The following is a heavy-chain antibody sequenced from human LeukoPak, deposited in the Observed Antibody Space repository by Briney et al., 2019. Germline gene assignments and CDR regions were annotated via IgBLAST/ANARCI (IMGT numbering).Heavy chain of an antibody. J-gene: IGHJ6*03. V-gene: IGHV4-39*01. Sequence: SETLSLTCTVSGGSINNNNYYWGWIRQRPGEGLEWIGSVYYNGDTYFNLSLKGRVTIFVDTSKNQFSLELTSVTAADTAVYYCARLKYFYGSGTYYWERSRYYYYLDVWGKGTTVTISS. D-gene: IGHD3-10*01. CDR2: VYYNGDT. CDR1: GGSINNNNYY. CDR3: ARLKYFYGSGTYYWERSRYYYYLDV.